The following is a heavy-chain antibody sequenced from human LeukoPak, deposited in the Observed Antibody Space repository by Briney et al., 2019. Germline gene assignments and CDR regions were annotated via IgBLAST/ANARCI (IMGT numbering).Heavy chain of an antibody. Sequence: SQTLSLTCAISGDSVSSNSAAWNWIRQSPSRGLEWLGRTYYRSKWYNDYAVSVKSRITINPDTSKNQFSLQLNSVTPEDTAVYYCTRLELRGGYGAFDIWGQGTMVTVSS. CDR3: TRLELRGGYGAFDI. CDR1: GDSVSSNSAA. V-gene: IGHV6-1*01. J-gene: IGHJ3*02. D-gene: IGHD1-7*01. CDR2: TYYRSKWYN.